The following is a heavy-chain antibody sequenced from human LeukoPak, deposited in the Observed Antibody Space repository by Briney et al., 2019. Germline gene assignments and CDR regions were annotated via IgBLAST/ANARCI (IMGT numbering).Heavy chain of an antibody. CDR2: ISGSGGST. CDR1: GFTFSSYA. CDR3: AKGSLRFLEWLHVDY. V-gene: IGHV3-23*01. J-gene: IGHJ4*02. D-gene: IGHD3-3*01. Sequence: PGGSLRLSCAASGFTFSSYAMSWVRQPPGKGLEWVSAISGSGGSTYYADSVKGRFTISRDNSKNTLYLQMNSLRAEDTAVYYCAKGSLRFLEWLHVDYWGQGTLVTVSS.